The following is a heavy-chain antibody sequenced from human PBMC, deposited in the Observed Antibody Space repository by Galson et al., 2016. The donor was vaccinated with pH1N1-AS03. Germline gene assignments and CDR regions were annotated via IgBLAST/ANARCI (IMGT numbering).Heavy chain of an antibody. D-gene: IGHD3-3*01. J-gene: IGHJ6*02. CDR3: SAAIGNTWPFPYDEHV. Sequence: SVKVSCKVSGYTLTELSMPWVRQAPGKGLEWMGNFDPDHGETFYPQKFQGRVTMTEDTSTDTAHMELRSLRSDDTAVYYCSAAIGNTWPFPYDEHVWGQGTTVTVSS. CDR2: FDPDHGET. V-gene: IGHV1-24*01. CDR1: GYTLTELS.